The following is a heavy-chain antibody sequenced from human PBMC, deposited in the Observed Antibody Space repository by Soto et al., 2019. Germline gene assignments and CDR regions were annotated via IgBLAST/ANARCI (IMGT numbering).Heavy chain of an antibody. Sequence: QVQLVESGGGVVQPGRSLRLSCAASGFTFSSYGMHWVRQAPGKGLEWVAVIWYDGSNKYYADSVKGRFTISRDNSKNTLYLQMNSLRAEDTAVYYCAGGKYSSSWYVLPDYWGQGTLVTVSS. CDR1: GFTFSSYG. V-gene: IGHV3-33*01. J-gene: IGHJ4*02. CDR3: AGGKYSSSWYVLPDY. CDR2: IWYDGSNK. D-gene: IGHD6-13*01.